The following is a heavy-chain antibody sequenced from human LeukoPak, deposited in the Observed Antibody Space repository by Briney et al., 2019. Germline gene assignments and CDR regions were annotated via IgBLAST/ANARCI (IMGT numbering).Heavy chain of an antibody. Sequence: SETLSLTCTVSGGSISSGDYYWSWIRQPPGKGLEWIGYIYYSGSTYYNPSLKSRVTISVDTSKNQFSLKLSSVTAADTAVYYFARAPGYYDSSGFDWYFDLWGRGTLVTVSS. J-gene: IGHJ2*01. CDR1: GGSISSGDYY. CDR3: ARAPGYYDSSGFDWYFDL. V-gene: IGHV4-30-4*01. D-gene: IGHD3-22*01. CDR2: IYYSGST.